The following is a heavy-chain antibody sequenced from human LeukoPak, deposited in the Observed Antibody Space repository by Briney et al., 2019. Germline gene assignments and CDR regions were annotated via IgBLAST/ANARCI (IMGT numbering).Heavy chain of an antibody. CDR3: ARATWDPNYYYYMDV. D-gene: IGHD1-26*01. J-gene: IGHJ6*03. V-gene: IGHV3-30*02. CDR2: IRYNGNNQ. Sequence: GGSLRLSCAASGFTFNNYGMHWVRQAPGKGLEWVAFIRYNGNNQYYADSVKGRFTISRDNSKNTLYLQMNSLKGDDTAVYYCARATWDPNYYYYMDVWGKGTTVTISS. CDR1: GFTFNNYG.